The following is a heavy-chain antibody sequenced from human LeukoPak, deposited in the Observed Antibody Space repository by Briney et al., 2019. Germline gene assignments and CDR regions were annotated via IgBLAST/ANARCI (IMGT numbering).Heavy chain of an antibody. V-gene: IGHV3-23*01. Sequence: GGTLRLSCAASGFTFSSSAMTWVRQAPGKGLEWVSAINSGGDDTVHADSVKGRLTISRDNSKNILYLQMNSLRAEDTAKYYCTRGGSYAPLDYWGQGTLVTVSS. D-gene: IGHD1-26*01. CDR2: INSGGDDT. CDR1: GFTFSSSA. J-gene: IGHJ4*02. CDR3: TRGGSYAPLDY.